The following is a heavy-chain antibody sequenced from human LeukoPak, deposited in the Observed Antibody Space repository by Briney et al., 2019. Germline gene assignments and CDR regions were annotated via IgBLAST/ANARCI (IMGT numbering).Heavy chain of an antibody. J-gene: IGHJ6*04. CDR3: TTAIAVAGTEVYGMDV. CDR2: IKSKTDGGTT. Sequence: GGSLRLSCAASGFTFSNAWMSWVRQAPGKGLEWVGRIKSKTDGGTTDYAAPVKGRFTISRDDSKNTLYLQMNSLKTEDTAVYYCTTAIAVAGTEVYGMDVWGKGTTVTVSS. D-gene: IGHD6-19*01. CDR1: GFTFSNAW. V-gene: IGHV3-15*01.